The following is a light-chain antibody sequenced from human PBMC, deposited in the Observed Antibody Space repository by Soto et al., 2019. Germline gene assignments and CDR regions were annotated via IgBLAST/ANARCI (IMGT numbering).Light chain of an antibody. Sequence: DIQMTQSPSTLSASVGDRVTITCRASESINSWLAWYQQKPGKAPKLLIYDASSLQSGVPPRFSGSGSGTDFTLSINSLQPEDFATYYCQQTYSTPLTFGGGTKVDIK. V-gene: IGKV1-39*01. J-gene: IGKJ4*01. CDR2: DAS. CDR1: ESINSW. CDR3: QQTYSTPLT.